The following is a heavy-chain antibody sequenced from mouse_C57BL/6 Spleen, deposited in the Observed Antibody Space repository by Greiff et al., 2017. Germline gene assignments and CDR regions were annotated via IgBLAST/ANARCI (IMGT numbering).Heavy chain of an antibody. V-gene: IGHV1-22*01. CDR3: ARGRVTTVVGRDAMDY. CDR1: GYTFTDYN. CDR2: INPNNGGT. Sequence: VQLQQSGPELVKPGASVKMSCKASGYTFTDYNMHWVKQSHGKSLEWIGYINPNNGGTSYNQKFKGKATLTVNKSSSTAYMELRSLTSEDSAVYYCARGRVTTVVGRDAMDYWGQGTSVTVSS. D-gene: IGHD1-1*01. J-gene: IGHJ4*01.